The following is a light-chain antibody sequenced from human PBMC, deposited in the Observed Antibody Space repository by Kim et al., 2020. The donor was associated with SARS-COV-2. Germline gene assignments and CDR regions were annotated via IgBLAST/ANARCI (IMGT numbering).Light chain of an antibody. CDR1: KIVGNS. J-gene: IGKJ4*01. V-gene: IGKV3-11*01. CDR3: QQRYDWPLT. CDR2: ETS. Sequence: FPPGNRVTLPCRAIKIVGNSLAWFQQKPGQAPRLLIFETSNRDTGIPARFSGSGSGTGFTLTISSLEPEDFAVYYCQQRYDWPLTFGGGTKVDIK.